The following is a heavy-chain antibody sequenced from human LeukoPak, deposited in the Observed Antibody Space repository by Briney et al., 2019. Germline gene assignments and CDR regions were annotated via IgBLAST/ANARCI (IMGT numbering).Heavy chain of an antibody. J-gene: IGHJ4*02. CDR2: ISWNSGSI. CDR3: AKDVFDSGYDCYFDY. CDR1: GFTFDDYA. Sequence: PGRSLRLSCAASGFTFDDYAMHWVRQAPGKGLEWVSGISWNSGSIGYADSVKSRFTISRDNAKNSLYLQMNSLRAEDTALYYCAKDVFDSGYDCYFDYWGQGTLVTVSS. D-gene: IGHD5-12*01. V-gene: IGHV3-9*01.